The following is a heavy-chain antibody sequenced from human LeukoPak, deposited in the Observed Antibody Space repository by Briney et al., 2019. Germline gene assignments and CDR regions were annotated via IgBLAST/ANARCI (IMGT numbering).Heavy chain of an antibody. CDR1: GLTFNSYW. V-gene: IGHV3-7*01. Sequence: QAGGSLRLSCAASGLTFNSYWMTWVRQAPGKGLEWVANIKQDGTEKYYVDSVKDRFSISRDNAKNSLYLQMNTLRAEDTAVYYCARGYDSTGWRYWGQGTLVTVSS. CDR3: ARGYDSTGWRY. CDR2: IKQDGTEK. J-gene: IGHJ4*02. D-gene: IGHD3-22*01.